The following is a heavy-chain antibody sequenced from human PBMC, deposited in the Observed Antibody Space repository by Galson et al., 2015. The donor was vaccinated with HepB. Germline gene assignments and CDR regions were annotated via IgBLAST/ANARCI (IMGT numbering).Heavy chain of an antibody. D-gene: IGHD6-13*01. CDR3: AKASGPAAGYLDD. J-gene: IGHJ4*02. Sequence: ETLSLTCTVSGGFISTYYWGWIRQPPGKTLEWIGYVHYTGTTNYSPSLKSRVTVSLDMSKNQFFLKLNSVTAADTAVYYCAKASGPAAGYLDDWGQGTLVTVSS. CDR1: GGFISTYY. V-gene: IGHV4-59*01. CDR2: VHYTGTT.